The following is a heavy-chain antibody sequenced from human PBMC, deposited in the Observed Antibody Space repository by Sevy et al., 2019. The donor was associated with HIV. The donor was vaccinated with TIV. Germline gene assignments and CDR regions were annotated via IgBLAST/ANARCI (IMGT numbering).Heavy chain of an antibody. CDR1: GLTFNSHA. V-gene: IGHV3-23*01. J-gene: IGHJ4*02. CDR2: ISGRGETT. CDR3: AKDYMLNLWRGYFDS. Sequence: GGSLRLSCAASGLTFNSHAMSWVRQPPGRGLEWVSAISGRGETTGYADSVRGRFTISRDNSKNTLFLVMNSLRAEDTAVYYCAKDYMLNLWRGYFDSWGQGTLVTVSS. D-gene: IGHD3-3*01.